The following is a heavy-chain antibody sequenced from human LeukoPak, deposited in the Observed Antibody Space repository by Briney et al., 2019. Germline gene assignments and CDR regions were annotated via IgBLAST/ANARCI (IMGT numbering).Heavy chain of an antibody. Sequence: GGSLRLSCAASGLTFRSYAMHWVRQAPGKGLEYVSAISSNGGSTYYANSVKGRFTISRDNSKNTLYLQMGSLRAEDMAVYYCATAVVIAARAPFDYWGQGTLVTVSS. J-gene: IGHJ4*02. CDR2: ISSNGGST. CDR3: ATAVVIAARAPFDY. V-gene: IGHV3-64*01. CDR1: GLTFRSYA. D-gene: IGHD6-6*01.